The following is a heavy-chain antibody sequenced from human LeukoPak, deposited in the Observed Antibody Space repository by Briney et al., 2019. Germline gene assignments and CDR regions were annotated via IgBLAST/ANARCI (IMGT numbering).Heavy chain of an antibody. J-gene: IGHJ4*02. CDR2: IIPTFGTA. D-gene: IGHD3-22*01. CDR3: ARGIGNYYDSYVRQELDY. CDR1: GGTFSSYA. Sequence: ASVKVSCKASGGTFSSYAISWVRQAPGQGLEWMGGIIPTFGTANYAQKFQGRVTITADESTSTAYMELSSLRSEDTAVYYCARGIGNYYDSYVRQELDYWGQGTLVTVSS. V-gene: IGHV1-69*13.